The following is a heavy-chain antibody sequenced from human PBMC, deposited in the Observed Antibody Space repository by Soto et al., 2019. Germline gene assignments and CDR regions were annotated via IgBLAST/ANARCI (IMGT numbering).Heavy chain of an antibody. CDR1: GFTCSSYD. CDR2: ILVGGST. Sequence: LRLSCAASGFTCSSYDMSWVRQAPGKGLEWVSTILVGGSTHYPDSVKGRFTISRDNSKNTVFLQMNSLTAGDTAVYYCAKATATGGGAFDIRGQGTMVTVSS. J-gene: IGHJ3*02. V-gene: IGHV3-23*01. CDR3: AKATATGGGAFDI. D-gene: IGHD2-8*02.